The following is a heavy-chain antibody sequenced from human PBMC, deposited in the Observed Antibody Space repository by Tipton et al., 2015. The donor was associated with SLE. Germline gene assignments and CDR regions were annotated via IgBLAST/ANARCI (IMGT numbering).Heavy chain of an antibody. CDR3: ARNLGSYYGMDV. D-gene: IGHD3-16*01. Sequence: SLRLSCAASGINFRNSIMHWVRQAPGKGLEWVAGMSFDGSTYYVGSVQGRLTISRDDSKNTLYLQMNSLRAEDTAVYYCARNLGSYYGMDVWGQGTTVTVSS. V-gene: IGHV3-30*03. CDR2: MSFDGST. J-gene: IGHJ6*02. CDR1: GINFRNSI.